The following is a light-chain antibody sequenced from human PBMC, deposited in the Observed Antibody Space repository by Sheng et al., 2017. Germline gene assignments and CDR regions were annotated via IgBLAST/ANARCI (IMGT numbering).Light chain of an antibody. V-gene: IGLV1-51*02. CDR3: GTWDRSLGADV. Sequence: QSVLTQPPSVSAAPGQKVTISCSGSSSNIGNNYVSWYQQLPGTAPKLLIYDGKRPSGIPDRFSGSKSGTSATLAITGLQTGDEADYYCGTWDRSLGADVFGTGTKLTVL. J-gene: IGLJ1*01. CDR1: SSNIGNNY. CDR2: DG.